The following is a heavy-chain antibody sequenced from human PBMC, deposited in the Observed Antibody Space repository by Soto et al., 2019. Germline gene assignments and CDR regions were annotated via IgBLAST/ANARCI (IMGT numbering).Heavy chain of an antibody. J-gene: IGHJ4*02. CDR1: GGTFSSYA. CDR2: IIPIFGTA. D-gene: IGHD3-22*01. CDR3: ARTYYYDSSGYAY. Sequence: SVKVSCKASGGTFSSYAISWVRQAPGQGLEWMGGIIPIFGTANYAQKFQGRVTITADESTSAAYMELSSPRSEDTAVYYCARTYYYDSSGYAYWGQGTLVTVSS. V-gene: IGHV1-69*13.